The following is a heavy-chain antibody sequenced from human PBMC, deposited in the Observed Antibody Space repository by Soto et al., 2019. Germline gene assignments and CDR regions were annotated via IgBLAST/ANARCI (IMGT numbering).Heavy chain of an antibody. D-gene: IGHD1-26*01. CDR3: ARQKQWELRALDY. CDR2: XXXSXSX. V-gene: IGHV4-61*01. CDR1: GGSVSSGSYY. Sequence: SETLSLTCTVSGGSVSSGSYYWSWIRQPPGKGLEXIGYXXXSXSXXXNXXXXSRVTISVDTSKNQFSLKLSSVTAADTAVYYCARQKQWELRALDYWGQGTLVTVSS. J-gene: IGHJ4*02.